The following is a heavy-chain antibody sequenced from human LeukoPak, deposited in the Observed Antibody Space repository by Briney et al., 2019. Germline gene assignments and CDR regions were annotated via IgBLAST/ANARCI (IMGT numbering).Heavy chain of an antibody. CDR3: AELGITMIGGV. Sequence: GASVKVSCKTSGFSFSSFYIHWVRQGPGQGLEWMGLISPNGGSTRLAQKFQGRVTMTSDMATSTVYMELSSLRSEDAAVYYCAELGITMIGGVWGKGTTVTISS. V-gene: IGHV1-46*01. J-gene: IGHJ6*04. CDR1: GFSFSSFY. D-gene: IGHD3-10*02. CDR2: ISPNGGST.